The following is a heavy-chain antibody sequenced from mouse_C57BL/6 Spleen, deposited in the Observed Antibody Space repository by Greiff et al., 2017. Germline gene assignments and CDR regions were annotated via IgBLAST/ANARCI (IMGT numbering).Heavy chain of an antibody. Sequence: QVQLQQPGAELVMPGASVKLSCKASGYTFTSYWMHWVKQRPGQGLEWIGEIDPSDSYTNYNQKFKGKSTLTVDKSSSTAYMQLSSLTSEDSAVYYCARVTTVVPYDMDYWGQGTSVTVSS. J-gene: IGHJ4*01. CDR3: ARVTTVVPYDMDY. CDR1: GYTFTSYW. D-gene: IGHD1-1*01. CDR2: IDPSDSYT. V-gene: IGHV1-69*01.